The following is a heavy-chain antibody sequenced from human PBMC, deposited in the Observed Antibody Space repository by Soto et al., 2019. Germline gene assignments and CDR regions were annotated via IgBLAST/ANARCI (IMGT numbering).Heavy chain of an antibody. V-gene: IGHV3-30*03. Sequence: SGGSLRLSCAASGFTFSSYGMHWVRQAPGKGLEWVAVISYDGSNKYYADSVKGRFTISRDNSKNTLYLQLNSLRAEDTAVYYCATSNWHPLYGYYYMDVWGKGTTVTVSS. J-gene: IGHJ6*03. CDR1: GFTFSSYG. D-gene: IGHD1-1*01. CDR2: ISYDGSNK. CDR3: ATSNWHPLYGYYYMDV.